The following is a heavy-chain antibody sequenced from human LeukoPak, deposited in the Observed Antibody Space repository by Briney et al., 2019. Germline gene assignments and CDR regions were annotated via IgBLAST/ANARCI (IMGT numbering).Heavy chain of an antibody. Sequence: SETLSLTCAVYGGSFSGYYWSWIRQTPGKGLEWIGEINHSGSTNYNPSLKSRVTISVDTSKNQFSLKLSSVTAADTAVYYCARERHYDSSGYYYRYYYYMDVWGKGTTVTVSS. J-gene: IGHJ6*03. V-gene: IGHV4-34*01. CDR2: INHSGST. CDR1: GGSFSGYY. CDR3: ARERHYDSSGYYYRYYYYMDV. D-gene: IGHD3-22*01.